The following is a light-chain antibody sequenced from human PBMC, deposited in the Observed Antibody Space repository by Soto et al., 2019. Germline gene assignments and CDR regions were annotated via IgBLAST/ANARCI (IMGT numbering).Light chain of an antibody. CDR3: QQYNNCPPLT. J-gene: IGKJ4*01. V-gene: IGKV3-15*01. CDR1: QSFSSN. Sequence: EIVMTQSPATLSVSPGERATLSCRASQSFSSNLAWYQQKPGQSPTLLIYGASTRATSIPARFSGSGSGTEFTLTISSLQSEDFAFDYCQQYNNCPPLTFGGETKVEIK. CDR2: GAS.